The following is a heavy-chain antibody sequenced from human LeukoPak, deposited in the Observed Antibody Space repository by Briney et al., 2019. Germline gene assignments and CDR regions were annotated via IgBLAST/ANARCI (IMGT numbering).Heavy chain of an antibody. V-gene: IGHV4-59*01. D-gene: IGHD2-8*01. CDR2: IYSSGNA. J-gene: IGHJ6*03. CDR1: NGSISGYY. CDR3: ARGRDSRPGVYYMDV. Sequence: PSETLSLTCSVSNGSISGYYWAWIRQPPGKGLEWIAYIYSSGNANYNPSLKSRVTISIDTSGNQMSLKLNSVTAADTAVYYCARGRDSRPGVYYMDVWGKGTTVTVSS.